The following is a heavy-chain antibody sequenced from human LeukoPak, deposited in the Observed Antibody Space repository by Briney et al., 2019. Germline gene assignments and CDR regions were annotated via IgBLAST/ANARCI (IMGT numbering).Heavy chain of an antibody. CDR1: GFTFSCYG. J-gene: IGHJ4*02. D-gene: IGHD5-18*01. V-gene: IGHV3-30*02. Sequence: GGSQRLSCAASGFTFSCYGMHWVRQAPGKGLEWVAFIRYDGSNKYYADSVKGRFTISRDNSKNTLYLQMNSLRVEGTAVYYCAITAMVPLTDYWGQGTLVTISS. CDR3: AITAMVPLTDY. CDR2: IRYDGSNK.